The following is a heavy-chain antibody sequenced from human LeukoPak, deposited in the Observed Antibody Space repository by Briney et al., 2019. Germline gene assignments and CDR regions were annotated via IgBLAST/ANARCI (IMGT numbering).Heavy chain of an antibody. CDR2: IIPIFGTA. CDR1: GGTFSSYA. D-gene: IGHD2-2*01. J-gene: IGHJ4*02. CDR3: ASSDVRYCSSTSCYQGPFDY. Sequence: GASVKVSCKASGGTFSSYAISWVRQAPGQGLEWMGGIIPIFGTANYAQKFQGRVTSTTDEHTSTAYMELSSLRSEDTAVYYCASSDVRYCSSTSCYQGPFDYWGQGTLVTVSS. V-gene: IGHV1-69*05.